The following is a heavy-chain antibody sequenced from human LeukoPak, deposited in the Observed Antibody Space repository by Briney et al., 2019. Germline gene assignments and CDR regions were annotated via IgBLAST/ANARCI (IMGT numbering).Heavy chain of an antibody. J-gene: IGHJ6*02. D-gene: IGHD2-2*01. CDR3: AKDLCSSISCPGYYYYGMDV. Sequence: GGSLRLSCAASGFTFSSYAMSWVRQAPGKGLEWVSAISGSGGSTYYADSVKGRFTISRDNSKNTLYLQMNSLRAEDTAVYYCAKDLCSSISCPGYYYYGMDVWGQGTTVTVSS. CDR1: GFTFSSYA. V-gene: IGHV3-23*01. CDR2: ISGSGGST.